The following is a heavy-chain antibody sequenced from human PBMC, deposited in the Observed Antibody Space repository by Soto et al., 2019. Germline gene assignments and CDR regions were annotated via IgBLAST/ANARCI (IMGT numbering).Heavy chain of an antibody. CDR2: IYPGDSDT. Sequence: PGESLKISGQGAGYSFTSYLIVLVRQMPGKDLEWMGIIYPGDSDTRYSPSFQGQVTISADKSLRTAYLQWTSLKASDTALYYCARTRSFTLGFYYDGMDVWGQGTTVTVSS. J-gene: IGHJ6*02. CDR1: GYSFTSYL. CDR3: ARTRSFTLGFYYDGMDV. V-gene: IGHV5-51*01. D-gene: IGHD6-6*01.